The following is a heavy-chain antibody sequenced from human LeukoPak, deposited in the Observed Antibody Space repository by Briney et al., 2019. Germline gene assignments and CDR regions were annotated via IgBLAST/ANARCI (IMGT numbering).Heavy chain of an antibody. Sequence: ASVTVSCKASGYTFTGYYMHWVRQAPGQGLEWMGWINPNSGGTNYAQKFQGRVTMTRDTSISTAYMELSRLRSDDTAVYYCARGWVVARLIMRYWGQGTLVTVSS. CDR2: INPNSGGT. CDR1: GYTFTGYY. V-gene: IGHV1-2*02. CDR3: ARGWVVARLIMRY. J-gene: IGHJ4*02. D-gene: IGHD3-16*01.